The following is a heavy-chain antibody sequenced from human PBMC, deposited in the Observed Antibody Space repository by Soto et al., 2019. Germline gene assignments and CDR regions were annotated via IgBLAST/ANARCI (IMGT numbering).Heavy chain of an antibody. CDR1: GFTFSNYA. D-gene: IGHD5-18*01. Sequence: QVQLVESGGGVVQPGGSLRLSCAASGFTFSNYAIHWVRQAPGKGLEWVALLSYDGNNIHYADSVKGRFTVSRDNSKNTLFLQMNSLRAEDTALYYCARGPIGDAAMVTNYFDYWGQGTLVTVSS. V-gene: IGHV3-30-3*01. CDR3: ARGPIGDAAMVTNYFDY. CDR2: LSYDGNNI. J-gene: IGHJ4*02.